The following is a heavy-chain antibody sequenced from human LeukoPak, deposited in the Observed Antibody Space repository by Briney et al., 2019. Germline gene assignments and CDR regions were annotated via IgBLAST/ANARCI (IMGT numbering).Heavy chain of an antibody. Sequence: GGSLRLSCAASGFTFSSHAMSWVRQAPGKGLEWVSAISGSGGSTYYADSVKGRFTISRDNSKNTLYLQMNSLRAEDTAVYYCAKYRRVLGGPFDYWGQGTLVTVSS. V-gene: IGHV3-23*01. CDR2: ISGSGGST. CDR3: AKYRRVLGGPFDY. CDR1: GFTFSSHA. D-gene: IGHD3-16*01. J-gene: IGHJ4*02.